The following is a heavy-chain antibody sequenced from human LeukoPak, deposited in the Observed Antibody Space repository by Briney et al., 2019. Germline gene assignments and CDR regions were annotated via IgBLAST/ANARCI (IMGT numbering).Heavy chain of an antibody. CDR1: GFTVSSKY. J-gene: IGHJ4*02. CDR2: IYSGGST. D-gene: IGHD3-22*01. CDR3: ARYSSGFYFDY. V-gene: IGHV3-53*01. Sequence: GGSLRLSCAASGFTVSSKYMSWVRQAPGKGLEWVSVIYSGGSTYYADSVKGRFTISRDNSKNTLYLQMNSLRAEDTAVYYCARYSSGFYFDYWGQGTLVTVSS.